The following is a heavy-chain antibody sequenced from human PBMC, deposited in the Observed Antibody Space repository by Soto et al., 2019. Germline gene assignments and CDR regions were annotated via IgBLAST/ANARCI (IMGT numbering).Heavy chain of an antibody. CDR2: IIPIFGTA. V-gene: IGHV1-69*01. D-gene: IGHD2-2*02. J-gene: IGHJ3*02. CDR3: ARDQYTRTLGAFDI. Sequence: SVKVSGNASGGTFSSYAISWVRQAPIQELEWMGGIIPIFGTANYAQKFQGRVTITADESTSTAYMELGSLRSEDTAVYYCARDQYTRTLGAFDIWGQGTMVTDSS. CDR1: GGTFSSYA.